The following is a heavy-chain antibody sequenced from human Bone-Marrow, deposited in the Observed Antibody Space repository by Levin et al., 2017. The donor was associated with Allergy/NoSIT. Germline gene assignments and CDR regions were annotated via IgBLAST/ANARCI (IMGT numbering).Heavy chain of an antibody. CDR2: VWDDGRA. CDR1: GFSFSTHG. Sequence: GESLKISCAASGFSFSTHGMHWVRQAPGKGLEWVAIVWDDGRAFYGDSVRGRFTISRDNSVDHLYLQMNGLRAEDTAVYYCAKERGPRSGSCDFWGQGTLVTVSS. CDR3: AKERGPRSGSCDF. J-gene: IGHJ4*02. D-gene: IGHD3-10*01. V-gene: IGHV3-33*06.